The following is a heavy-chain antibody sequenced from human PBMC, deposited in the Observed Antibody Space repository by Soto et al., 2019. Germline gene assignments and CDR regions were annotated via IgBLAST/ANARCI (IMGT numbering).Heavy chain of an antibody. CDR1: GFTFSSYA. CDR2: ISYDGSNK. Sequence: QVQLVESGGGVVQPGRSLRLSCAASGFTFSSYAMHWVRQAPGKGLEWVAVISYDGSNKYYADSVKGRFTISRDNSKNTLYLQMSSLRAEDTAVYYCARDIAVAGPNRGDYWGQGTLVTVSS. D-gene: IGHD6-19*01. V-gene: IGHV3-30-3*01. J-gene: IGHJ4*02. CDR3: ARDIAVAGPNRGDY.